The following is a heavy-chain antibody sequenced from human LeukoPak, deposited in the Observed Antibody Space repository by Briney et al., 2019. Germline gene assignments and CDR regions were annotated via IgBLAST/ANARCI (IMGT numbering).Heavy chain of an antibody. CDR2: ITSDGSGI. CDR3: ASGRLVGAPDY. V-gene: IGHV3-74*01. CDR1: GFTFSSYW. Sequence: PGRSLRLSCAASGFTFSSYWMHCVRQPPGKGLVWVSRITSDGSGIGYADSVKGRFSTSRDNAKNTLYLQMNSLRAEDTAVYYCASGRLVGAPDYWGQGTLVTVSS. J-gene: IGHJ4*02. D-gene: IGHD1-26*01.